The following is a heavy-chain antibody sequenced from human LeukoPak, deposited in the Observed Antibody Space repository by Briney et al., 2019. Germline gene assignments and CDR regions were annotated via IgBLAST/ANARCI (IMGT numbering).Heavy chain of an antibody. CDR2: ISSSSSYI. CDR1: GFTFSSYS. V-gene: IGHV3-21*01. CDR3: ASPYRSGGSCYNY. Sequence: GGSLRLSCAASGFTFSSYSMNWVRQAPGKGLEWVSSISSSSSYIYYADSVKGRFTISRDNAKNSLYLQMNSLRAEDTAVYYCASPYRSGGSCYNYWGQGTLVTVSS. J-gene: IGHJ4*02. D-gene: IGHD2-15*01.